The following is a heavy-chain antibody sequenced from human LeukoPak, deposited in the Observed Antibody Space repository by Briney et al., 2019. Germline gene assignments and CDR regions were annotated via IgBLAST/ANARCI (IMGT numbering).Heavy chain of an antibody. J-gene: IGHJ5*02. D-gene: IGHD3-9*01. V-gene: IGHV4-39*01. CDR1: GGSISSSSYY. Sequence: NPSETLSLTCTVSGGSISSSSYYWGWIRQPPGKGLEWIGSIYYSGSTYYNPSLKSRVTISVDTSKNQFSLKLSSVTAADTAVYYCARQIFEFDWRKNWFDPWGQGTLVTVSS. CDR2: IYYSGST. CDR3: ARQIFEFDWRKNWFDP.